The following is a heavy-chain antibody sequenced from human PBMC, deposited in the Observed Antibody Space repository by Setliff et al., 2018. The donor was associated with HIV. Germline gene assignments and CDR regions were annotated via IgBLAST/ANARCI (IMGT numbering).Heavy chain of an antibody. Sequence: PSETLSLTCTVSGGSISGGGYYWTWIRQYPGRGLEWIGYIYYSGTAYYKPSLRSRVTISVDTSKNHFSLKLSSVTAADTAVYYCANFLPDTAAAGPRFDYWGQGTLVTVSS. V-gene: IGHV4-31*03. J-gene: IGHJ4*02. CDR3: ANFLPDTAAAGPRFDY. D-gene: IGHD6-13*01. CDR2: IYYSGTA. CDR1: GGSISGGGYY.